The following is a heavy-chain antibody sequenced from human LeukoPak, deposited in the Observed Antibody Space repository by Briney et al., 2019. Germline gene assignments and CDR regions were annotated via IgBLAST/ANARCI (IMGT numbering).Heavy chain of an antibody. Sequence: ASVKVSCKASGYTFTGYYMHWVRQAPGQGLEWMGWINPNSGGTNYAQKFRGRVTMTRDTSISTAYMELSRLRSDDTAVYYCARERYYGSGSSENWFDPWGQGTLVTVSS. J-gene: IGHJ5*02. CDR1: GYTFTGYY. CDR3: ARERYYGSGSSENWFDP. V-gene: IGHV1-2*02. CDR2: INPNSGGT. D-gene: IGHD3-10*01.